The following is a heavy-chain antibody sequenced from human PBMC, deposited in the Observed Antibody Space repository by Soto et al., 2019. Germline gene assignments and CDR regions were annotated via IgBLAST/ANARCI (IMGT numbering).Heavy chain of an antibody. J-gene: IGHJ6*02. Sequence: SVKVSCKASGGTFSSYAISWVRQAPGQGLEWMGGIIPIFGTANYAQKFQGRVTITADESTSTAYMELSSLRSEDTAVYYCARDIMGITMVRGVIIKNGMDVWGQGTTVTVSS. CDR1: GGTFSSYA. D-gene: IGHD3-10*01. CDR2: IIPIFGTA. CDR3: ARDIMGITMVRGVIIKNGMDV. V-gene: IGHV1-69*13.